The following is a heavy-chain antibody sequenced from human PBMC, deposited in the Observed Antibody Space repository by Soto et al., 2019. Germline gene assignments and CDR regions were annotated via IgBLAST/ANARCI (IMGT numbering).Heavy chain of an antibody. Sequence: QVQLQESGPGLVKPSQTLSLTCSVSGGSINRGGYYLTWIRQHPGNGLEWIGNIFYIGITSYIPSLKSRLTISIDTSKTHFSLRLTSVTAADTAVYYYARNSVSKKIDFWGQGTLVTVSS. J-gene: IGHJ4*02. CDR2: IFYIGIT. D-gene: IGHD1-26*01. CDR3: ARNSVSKKIDF. V-gene: IGHV4-31*03. CDR1: GGSINRGGYY.